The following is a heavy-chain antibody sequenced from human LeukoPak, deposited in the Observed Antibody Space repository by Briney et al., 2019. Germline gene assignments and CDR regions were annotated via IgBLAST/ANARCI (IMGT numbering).Heavy chain of an antibody. CDR2: INPNSGGT. V-gene: IGHV1-2*02. CDR3: ARRYFDWRYGMDV. D-gene: IGHD3-9*01. CDR1: GCTFTGYY. J-gene: IGHJ6*02. Sequence: ASVKVSCKASGCTFTGYYMHWVRQAPGQGLEWMGWINPNSGGTNYAQKFQGRVTMTRDTSISTAYMELSRLRSDDTAVYYCARRYFDWRYGMDVWGQGTTVTVSS.